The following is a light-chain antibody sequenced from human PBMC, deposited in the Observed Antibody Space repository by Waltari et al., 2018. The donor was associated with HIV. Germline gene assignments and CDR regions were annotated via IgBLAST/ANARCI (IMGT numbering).Light chain of an antibody. V-gene: IGLV2-8*01. Sequence: QSALTQPPSASASLGQSVTISCTGSSRDIGAYDSVSWFQQHPRSAPKLLLYEVTRRPSTVSDRFSGSRSGSTAFLTVAGLQPDDEATYFCSSYGDSLRVLFGGGTNVTVL. CDR3: SSYGDSLRVL. CDR2: EVT. CDR1: SRDIGAYDS. J-gene: IGLJ3*02.